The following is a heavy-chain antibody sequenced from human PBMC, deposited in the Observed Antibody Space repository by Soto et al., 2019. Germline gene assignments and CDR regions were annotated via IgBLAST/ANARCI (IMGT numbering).Heavy chain of an antibody. Sequence: QVQLVQSGAEVKRPGSSVKVSCKASGGTFSSNSINWVRQAPGQGLEWMGSIIPLFGTTDYAQNFQGRVTISADKFTNTAYMERSSLSSADTAVYFCARAVLSSSRPSYYEYGMDVWGQGTTVTVSS. J-gene: IGHJ6*02. CDR1: GGTFSSNS. CDR3: ARAVLSSSRPSYYEYGMDV. CDR2: IIPLFGTT. V-gene: IGHV1-69*06. D-gene: IGHD3-16*01.